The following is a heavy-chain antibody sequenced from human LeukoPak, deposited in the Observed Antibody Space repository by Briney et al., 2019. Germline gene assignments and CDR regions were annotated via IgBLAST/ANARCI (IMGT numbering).Heavy chain of an antibody. J-gene: IGHJ5*02. CDR3: ARELWFVNAPGSWFDL. V-gene: IGHV4-31*03. Sequence: SETLSLTCTVSGGSISSGASDWGWIRQHPKRGLEWVGYINHSGSTYYNPSLGSRVTTSVDTSKNQFSLRLTSVTAAGTAVYYCARELWFVNAPGSWFDLWGQGTLVTVSS. CDR2: INHSGST. D-gene: IGHD3-10*01. CDR1: GGSISSGASD.